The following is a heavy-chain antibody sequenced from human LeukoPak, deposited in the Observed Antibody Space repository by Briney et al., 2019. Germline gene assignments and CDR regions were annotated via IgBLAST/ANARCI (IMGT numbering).Heavy chain of an antibody. D-gene: IGHD3-3*01. CDR1: GFTFSSYS. V-gene: IGHV3-21*06. Sequence: PGGSLRLSCAASGFTFSSYSMNWVRQAPGKGLEWVSSISSSSSYIYYADSVKGRFTISRDNAQNSFYLQMNSLRAEDTAVYYCARTNTETYDFWTGYYRPSNYHYGLNVWGQGTTVIVSS. CDR2: ISSSSSYI. CDR3: ARTNTETYDFWTGYYRPSNYHYGLNV. J-gene: IGHJ6*02.